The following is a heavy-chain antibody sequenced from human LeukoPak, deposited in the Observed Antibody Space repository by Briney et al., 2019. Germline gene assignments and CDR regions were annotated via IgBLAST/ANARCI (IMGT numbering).Heavy chain of an antibody. J-gene: IGHJ5*02. V-gene: IGHV1-69*05. CDR2: IIPIFGTA. Sequence: SVKVSCKASGGTFSSYAISWVRQAPGQGLEWMGGIIPIFGTANYAQKFQGRVTITTDESTSTAYMELSSLRSEDTAVYYCARDMSATANWFDPWGQGTLVTVSS. CDR1: GGTFSSYA. D-gene: IGHD1-26*01. CDR3: ARDMSATANWFDP.